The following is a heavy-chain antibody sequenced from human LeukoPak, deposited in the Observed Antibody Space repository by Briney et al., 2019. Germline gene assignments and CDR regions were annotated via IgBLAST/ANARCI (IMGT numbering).Heavy chain of an antibody. CDR2: IHQSGST. J-gene: IGHJ6*03. CDR1: GYSISSDYY. Sequence: SETLSLTCNVSGYSISSDYYWGWIRPPPGKGLEWIGTIHQSGSTFYNPSLKSRVTLSVDTAKNQFSLKLSSVTAADTAVYYCARVKYGGSYYMDVWGKGTTVTVSS. V-gene: IGHV4-38-2*02. D-gene: IGHD1-26*01. CDR3: ARVKYGGSYYMDV.